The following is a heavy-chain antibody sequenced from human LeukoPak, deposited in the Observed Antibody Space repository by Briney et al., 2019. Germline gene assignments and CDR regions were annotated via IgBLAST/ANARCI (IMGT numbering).Heavy chain of an antibody. Sequence: SETLSLTCTVSGGSISSYYWSWIRQPPGKGLQWIGYIYYSGSANYNPSLMSRAAISEDTSKNQFSLKLSSVTAADTAVYYCARTRHGIAAADYFDYWGQGTLVTVSS. CDR3: ARTRHGIAAADYFDY. V-gene: IGHV4-59*12. CDR2: IYYSGSA. J-gene: IGHJ4*02. D-gene: IGHD6-13*01. CDR1: GGSISSYY.